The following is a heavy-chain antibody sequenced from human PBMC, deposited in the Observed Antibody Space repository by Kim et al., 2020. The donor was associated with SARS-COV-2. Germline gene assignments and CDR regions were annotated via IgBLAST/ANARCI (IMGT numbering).Heavy chain of an antibody. J-gene: IGHJ3*02. CDR3: ARESSGSYADAFDI. CDR1: GGSISSYY. D-gene: IGHD1-26*01. CDR2: IYYSGST. V-gene: IGHV4-59*01. Sequence: SETLSLTCTVSGGSISSYYWSWIRQPPGKGLEWIGYIYYSGSTNYNPSLKSRVTISVDTSKNQFSLKLSSVTAADTAVYYCARESSGSYADAFDIWGQGTMVTVSS.